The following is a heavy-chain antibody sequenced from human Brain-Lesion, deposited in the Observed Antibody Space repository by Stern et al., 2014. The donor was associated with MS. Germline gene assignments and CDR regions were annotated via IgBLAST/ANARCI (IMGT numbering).Heavy chain of an antibody. CDR1: GYILTGYY. V-gene: IGHV1-2*02. CDR3: ARDQRGITIFGVVTDYYYLGMDV. D-gene: IGHD3-3*01. J-gene: IGHJ6*02. CDR2: INPNTGGT. Sequence: VQLVESGAEVKKPGASVKVSCKTSGYILTGYYIHWVRQAPGQGLEWMAWINPNTGGTTNAQKFQGRVTMSRDTSISTAYVELSSLTSDDTAVYYCARDQRGITIFGVVTDYYYLGMDVWGQGTTVTVSS.